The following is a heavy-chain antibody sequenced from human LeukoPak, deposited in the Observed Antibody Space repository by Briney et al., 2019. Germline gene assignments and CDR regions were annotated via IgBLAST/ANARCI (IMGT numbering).Heavy chain of an antibody. D-gene: IGHD3-22*01. J-gene: IGHJ4*02. CDR1: GGSFSGYY. V-gene: IGHV4-34*01. CDR3: ARSLGYYDSSGYYYFDY. CDR2: INHSGST. Sequence: SETLSLTCAVYGGSFSGYYWSWIRRPPGKGLEWIGEINHSGSTNYNPSLKSRVTISVDTSKNQFSLKLSSVTAADTAVYYCARSLGYYDSSGYYYFDYWGQGTLVTVSS.